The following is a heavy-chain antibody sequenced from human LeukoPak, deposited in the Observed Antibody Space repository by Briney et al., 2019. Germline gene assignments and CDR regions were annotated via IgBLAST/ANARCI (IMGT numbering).Heavy chain of an antibody. CDR3: SRDGHGGEFPLSYSYSGRDV. CDR2: IYYSGST. Sequence: SETLSLTCTVSGGSISSYYWSWIRQPPGKGLEWIGYIYYSGSTNYNPSLKSRVTISVNTSKNQFSLKLSSVTAADTPVYYYSRDGHGGEFPLSYSYSGRDVWGQGTTVTVS. J-gene: IGHJ6*02. CDR1: GGSISSYY. V-gene: IGHV4-59*12. D-gene: IGHD3-10*01.